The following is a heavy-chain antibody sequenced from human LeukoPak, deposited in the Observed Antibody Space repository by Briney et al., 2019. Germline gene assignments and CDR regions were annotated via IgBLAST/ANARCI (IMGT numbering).Heavy chain of an antibody. CDR3: AIWFGEGLY. CDR1: GGSISSYY. J-gene: IGHJ4*02. V-gene: IGHV4-59*12. CDR2: IYYSGST. Sequence: SSETLSLTCTVSGGSISSYYWSWIRQPPGKGLEWIGYIYYSGSTNYNPSLKSRVTISVDTSKNQFSLKLSSVTAADTAVYYCAIWFGEGLYWGRGTLVTVSS. D-gene: IGHD3-10*01.